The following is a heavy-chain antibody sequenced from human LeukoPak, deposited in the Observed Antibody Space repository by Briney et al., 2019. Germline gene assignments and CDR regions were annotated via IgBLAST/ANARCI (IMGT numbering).Heavy chain of an antibody. Sequence: GGSLRLSCAASGFSFSSYAMNWVRQAPGQGLEWVSTILGSGTATYYADSVKGRFTISRDNSKNTLYLQMNSLRAEDTAVYYCAKVISELLWFGEPTGGYFDYWGQGTLVTVSS. D-gene: IGHD3-10*01. CDR3: AKVISELLWFGEPTGGYFDY. CDR1: GFSFSSYA. J-gene: IGHJ4*02. V-gene: IGHV3-23*01. CDR2: ILGSGTAT.